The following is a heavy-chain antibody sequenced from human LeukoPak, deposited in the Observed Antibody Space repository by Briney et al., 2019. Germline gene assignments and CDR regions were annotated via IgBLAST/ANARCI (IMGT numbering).Heavy chain of an antibody. V-gene: IGHV4-59*08. Sequence: SETLSLTCTVSGGSISSYYWSWIRQPPGKGLEWIGYIYYSGSTNYNPSLKSRVTISVDTSKNQFSLKLSSVTAADTAAYYCASTSLYGDYFDYWGQGTLVTVSS. CDR1: GGSISSYY. CDR3: ASTSLYGDYFDY. D-gene: IGHD4-17*01. CDR2: IYYSGST. J-gene: IGHJ4*02.